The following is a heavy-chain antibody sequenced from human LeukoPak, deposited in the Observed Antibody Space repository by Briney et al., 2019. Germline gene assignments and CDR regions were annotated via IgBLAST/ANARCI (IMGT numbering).Heavy chain of an antibody. Sequence: SQTLSLTCTVSGDSISSGDYYWSWIRQPAGKGLEWIGRISSSGSTNYNPSLKSRVTISVDTSKNQFSLKLSSVTAADTAVHYCAREAYCGGDCYSGFDYWGQGTLVTVSS. D-gene: IGHD2-21*02. CDR2: ISSSGST. J-gene: IGHJ4*02. CDR1: GDSISSGDYY. V-gene: IGHV4-61*02. CDR3: AREAYCGGDCYSGFDY.